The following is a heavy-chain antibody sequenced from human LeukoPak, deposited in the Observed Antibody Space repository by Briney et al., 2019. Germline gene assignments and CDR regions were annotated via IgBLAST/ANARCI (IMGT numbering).Heavy chain of an antibody. CDR3: ARERGYCAGDSCYGFDY. V-gene: IGHV3-48*01. CDR2: ITSKSTTI. D-gene: IGHD2-15*01. CDR1: GFTFNNYS. J-gene: IGHJ4*02. Sequence: GGSLRLSCAASGFTFNNYSMDWVRQAPGKGLEWISKITSKSTTIYYADSVKGRFTISRDNAKNSLYLQMNSLRAEDTAVYYCARERGYCAGDSCYGFDYWGQGILVTVSS.